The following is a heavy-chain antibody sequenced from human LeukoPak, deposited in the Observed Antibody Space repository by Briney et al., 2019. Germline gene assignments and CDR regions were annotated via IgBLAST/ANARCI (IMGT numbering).Heavy chain of an antibody. D-gene: IGHD2-2*01. V-gene: IGHV3-21*01. J-gene: IGHJ6*04. Sequence: GGSLRLSCAASGFTFSSYSMNWVRQAPGKGLEWVSSISSSSSYIYYADSVKGRFTISRDNAKNSLYLQMNSLRAEDTAVYYCARDRDIVVVPAAMDVWGKGTTVTVSS. CDR3: ARDRDIVVVPAAMDV. CDR2: ISSSSSYI. CDR1: GFTFSSYS.